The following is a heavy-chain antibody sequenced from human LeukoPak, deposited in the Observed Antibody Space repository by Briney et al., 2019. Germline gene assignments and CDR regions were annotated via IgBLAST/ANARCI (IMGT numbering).Heavy chain of an antibody. J-gene: IGHJ3*02. CDR1: GFTFSSYA. CDR3: ANAGVGSSGWYSAFDI. D-gene: IGHD6-19*01. CDR2: ISGSGGST. Sequence: GRSLRLSCAASGFTFSSYAMSWVRQAPGKGLEWVSAISGSGGSTYYADSVKGRFTISRDNSKNTLYLQMNSLRAEDTAVYYCANAGVGSSGWYSAFDIWGQGTMVTVSS. V-gene: IGHV3-23*01.